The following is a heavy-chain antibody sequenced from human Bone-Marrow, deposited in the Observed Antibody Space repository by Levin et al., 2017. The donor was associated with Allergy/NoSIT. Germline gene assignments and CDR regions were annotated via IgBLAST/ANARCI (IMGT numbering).Heavy chain of an antibody. CDR2: FYHSGSN. CDR3: ARVWLGSYRMDV. CDR1: NYSIGSGYY. J-gene: IGHJ6*02. Sequence: SETLSLTCVVSNYSIGSGYYWAWIRRPPGKGLEWIGFFYHSGSNSYNPTLRSRVTISGDTSKNQFSLNLQSVTAADTAVYYCARVWLGSYRMDVWGQGTTVIVSS. V-gene: IGHV4-38-2*01. D-gene: IGHD3-16*01.